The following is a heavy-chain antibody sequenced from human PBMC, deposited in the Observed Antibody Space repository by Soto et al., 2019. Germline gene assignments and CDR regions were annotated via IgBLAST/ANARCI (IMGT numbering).Heavy chain of an antibody. CDR3: ARHQSHSSSYVDP. J-gene: IGHJ5*02. CDR1: GASISSYF. V-gene: IGHV4-59*08. Sequence: TSETLSLTCTVSGASISSYFWNWIRQPPGRGLEWIGYLYYSGSTNYNPSLKSRATISVDTSKNQFSLKLSSVTAADTAVYYCARHQSHSSSYVDPWGQGTLVTVSS. CDR2: LYYSGST. D-gene: IGHD6-13*01.